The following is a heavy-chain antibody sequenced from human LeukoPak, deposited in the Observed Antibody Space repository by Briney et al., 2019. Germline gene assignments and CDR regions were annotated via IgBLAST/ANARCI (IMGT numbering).Heavy chain of an antibody. CDR1: SGSISSYY. V-gene: IGHV4-59*01. Sequence: SETPSLTCTVSSGSISSYYWSWIRQPPGKGLEWMGDISYIGSTNYNPSLKSRVTMSLDTSKPQFSLNLTSVTAADTAVYYCARFTPQGYGWGGYNRFDPWGQGTLVTVSS. J-gene: IGHJ5*02. CDR3: ARFTPQGYGWGGYNRFDP. CDR2: ISYIGST. D-gene: IGHD3-16*01.